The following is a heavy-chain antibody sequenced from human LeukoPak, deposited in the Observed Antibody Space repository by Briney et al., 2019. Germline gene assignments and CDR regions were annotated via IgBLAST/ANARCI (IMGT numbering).Heavy chain of an antibody. J-gene: IGHJ4*02. V-gene: IGHV1-18*01. Sequence: ASVKVSCKASGYTFINHGISWVRQAPGQGLEWMGWIRTSNGDTNYAQKFQGRVTVTTDTSSITAYMELRSLRSDDTAVYYCARDLFAFYDLLAPLDHWGQGTLVTVSS. D-gene: IGHD5/OR15-5a*01. CDR1: GYTFINHG. CDR3: ARDLFAFYDLLAPLDH. CDR2: IRTSNGDT.